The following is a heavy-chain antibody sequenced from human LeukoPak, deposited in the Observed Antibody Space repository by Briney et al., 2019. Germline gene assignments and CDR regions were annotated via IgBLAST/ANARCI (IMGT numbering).Heavy chain of an antibody. D-gene: IGHD3-22*01. Sequence: SVKVSCKASGGTFSTFPISWVRQAPGQGLEWIGGIIPIFGPNYAQKFQGRATISADLATATAYMELSSLTSEDTSVYYCATGKDRSGYYYSLDYWGQGTLVTVSS. J-gene: IGHJ4*02. CDR1: GGTFSTFP. V-gene: IGHV1-69*13. CDR3: ATGKDRSGYYYSLDY. CDR2: IIPIFGP.